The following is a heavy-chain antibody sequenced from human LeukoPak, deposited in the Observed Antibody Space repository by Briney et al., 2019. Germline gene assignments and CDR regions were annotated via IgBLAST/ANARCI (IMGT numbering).Heavy chain of an antibody. D-gene: IGHD5-24*01. V-gene: IGHV3-23*01. CDR1: GFPFSSYA. J-gene: IGHJ4*02. Sequence: PGGSLRLSCEASGFPFSSYAMNWVRQAPGKGPEWVSTISGSGGSTYYADSVKGRFTISRDKSKNTVYLQMNSLRAEDTAVYYCAKERGYGYNHIDYWGQGTLVTVSS. CDR2: ISGSGGST. CDR3: AKERGYGYNHIDY.